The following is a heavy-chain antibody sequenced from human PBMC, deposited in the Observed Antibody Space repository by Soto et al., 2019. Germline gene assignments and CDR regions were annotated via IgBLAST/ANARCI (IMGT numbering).Heavy chain of an antibody. D-gene: IGHD3-10*01. CDR1: GYTFTGYY. V-gene: IGHV1-2*04. CDR3: AASYGSGYRAFDY. J-gene: IGHJ4*02. CDR2: INPNSGGT. Sequence: ASVKVSCKASGYTFTGYYMHWVRQAPGQGLEWMGWINPNSGGTNYAQKFQGWVSMTRDKSTSTAYMELSRLRSDDTAMYFCAASYGSGYRAFDYWGQGALVTVSS.